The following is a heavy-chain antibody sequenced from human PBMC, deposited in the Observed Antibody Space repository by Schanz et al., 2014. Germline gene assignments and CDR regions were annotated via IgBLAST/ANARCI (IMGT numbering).Heavy chain of an antibody. CDR3: VPMSIAAH. CDR2: ISYDGSSK. Sequence: VQLLESGGGFVQPGGSLRLSCVASGVTFSSYAMSWVRQAPGKGLEWVALISYDGSSKNHADSVQGRFTISRDNSKNALYLQMDSLRAEDTAVYYCVPMSIAAHWGQGTLVTVSS. J-gene: IGHJ4*02. V-gene: IGHV3-33*08. D-gene: IGHD6-6*01. CDR1: GVTFSSYA.